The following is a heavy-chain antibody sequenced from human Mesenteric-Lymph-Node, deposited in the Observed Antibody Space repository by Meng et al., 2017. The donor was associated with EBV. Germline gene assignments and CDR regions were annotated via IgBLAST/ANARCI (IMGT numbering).Heavy chain of an antibody. Sequence: QGQFQQWGAGLLKPSEALSLTCAVYGESFSGFYWSWVRQAPGKGLEWIGEMNNGGTSNYNPSLESRVTISVDPSKNQFSLNLRSVTAADTAVYYCARVKPSIWFGELFYYFDYWGPGILVTVSS. D-gene: IGHD3-10*01. CDR1: GESFSGFY. CDR3: ARVKPSIWFGELFYYFDY. CDR2: MNNGGTS. J-gene: IGHJ4*02. V-gene: IGHV4-34*01.